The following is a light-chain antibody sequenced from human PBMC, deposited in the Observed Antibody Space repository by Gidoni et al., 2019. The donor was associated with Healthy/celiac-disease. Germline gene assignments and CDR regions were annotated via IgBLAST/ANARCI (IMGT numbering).Light chain of an antibody. V-gene: IGLV3-21*02. J-gene: IGLJ2*01. CDR1: NIGSKS. Sequence: SYVLPQPPSVSVAPGQTARITCGGNNIGSKSVHWYPQKPGQAPVLVVYDDSDRPSGIPERFSGSNSGNTATLTISRVEAGDEADYYCQVWDSSSDHVVFGGGTKLTVL. CDR3: QVWDSSSDHVV. CDR2: DDS.